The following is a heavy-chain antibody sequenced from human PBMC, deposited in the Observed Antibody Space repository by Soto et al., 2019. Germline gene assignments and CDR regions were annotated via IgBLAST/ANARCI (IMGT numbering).Heavy chain of an antibody. CDR2: IIPIFGTA. Sequence: SVKVSFKASGGTFSSYAISWVRQAPGQGLEWMGGIIPIFGTANYAQKFQGRVTITADKSTSTAYMELSSLRSEDTAVYYCARVLGVVITTYYYYYGMDVWGQGTTVTVSS. V-gene: IGHV1-69*06. CDR3: ARVLGVVITTYYYYYGMDV. D-gene: IGHD3-3*01. CDR1: GGTFSSYA. J-gene: IGHJ6*02.